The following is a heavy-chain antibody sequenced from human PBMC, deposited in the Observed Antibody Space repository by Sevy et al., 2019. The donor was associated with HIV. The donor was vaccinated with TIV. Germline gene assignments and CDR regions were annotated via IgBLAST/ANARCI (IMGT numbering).Heavy chain of an antibody. CDR3: ARGYCTGGVCSYIGGDFDY. CDR1: GFTFSSYS. CDR2: ISSSSSYI. J-gene: IGHJ4*02. Sequence: GGSLRLSCAASGFTFSSYSMNWVRQAPGKGLEWVSSISSSSSYIYYADSVKGRPTISRDNAKNSLYLKMNSLRAEDTAVYYCARGYCTGGVCSYIGGDFDYWGQGTLVTVSS. D-gene: IGHD2-8*02. V-gene: IGHV3-21*01.